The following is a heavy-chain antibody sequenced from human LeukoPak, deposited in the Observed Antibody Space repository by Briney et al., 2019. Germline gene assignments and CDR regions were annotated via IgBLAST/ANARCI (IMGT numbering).Heavy chain of an antibody. CDR1: GFTFSSYA. V-gene: IGHV3-30*04. D-gene: IGHD6-13*01. CDR2: ISYDGSNK. CDR3: ARGYSSSWFVSGVYYYYGMDV. J-gene: IGHJ6*02. Sequence: GRSLRLSCAASGFTFSSYAMHWVRQAPGKGLEWVAVISYDGSNKYYADSVKGRFTISRDNSKNTLYLQMNSLRAEDTAVYYCARGYSSSWFVSGVYYYYGMDVWGQGTTVTVSS.